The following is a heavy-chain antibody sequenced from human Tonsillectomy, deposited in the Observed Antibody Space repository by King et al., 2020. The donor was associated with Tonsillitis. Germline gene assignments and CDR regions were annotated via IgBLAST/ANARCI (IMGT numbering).Heavy chain of an antibody. CDR3: ERERGSRGSGYWI. Sequence: QLQESGPGLVKPSETLSLTCTVSGGSISSYYWSWIRQPPGKGLEWIGYIYYSGSTNYNPSLKSRVTISVDTSKNQFSLKLGSVTAADTAVYYCERERGSRGSGYWIWGQGTLVTVSS. CDR2: IYYSGST. J-gene: IGHJ4*02. CDR1: GGSISSYY. D-gene: IGHD3-3*01. V-gene: IGHV4-59*01.